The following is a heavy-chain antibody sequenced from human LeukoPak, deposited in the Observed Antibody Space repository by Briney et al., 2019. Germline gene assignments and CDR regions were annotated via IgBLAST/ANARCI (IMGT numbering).Heavy chain of an antibody. CDR1: GGSLSSYY. V-gene: IGHV4-59*01. CDR3: ARDSSGYYSYFDY. Sequence: SETLSLTCTVSGGSLSSYYWSWIRQPPGKGLEWIGYIYYSGSTNYNPSLKGRVTISVDTSKNQFSLKLSSVTAADTAVYYCARDSSGYYSYFDYWGQGTLVTVSS. J-gene: IGHJ4*02. D-gene: IGHD3-22*01. CDR2: IYYSGST.